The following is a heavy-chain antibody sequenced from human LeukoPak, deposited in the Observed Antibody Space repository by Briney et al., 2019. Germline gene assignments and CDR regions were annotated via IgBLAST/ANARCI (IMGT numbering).Heavy chain of an antibody. CDR3: ARDRSLYYYYYMDV. CDR2: IIPIFGTA. CDR1: GGTFSSYA. V-gene: IGHV1-69*13. Sequence: GASVKVSCKASGGTFSSYAISWVRQAPGQGLEWMGGIIPIFGTANYAQKFQGRVTITADESTSTAYIELSSLRSEDTAVYYCARDRSLYYYYYMDVWGKGTTVTVSS. J-gene: IGHJ6*03.